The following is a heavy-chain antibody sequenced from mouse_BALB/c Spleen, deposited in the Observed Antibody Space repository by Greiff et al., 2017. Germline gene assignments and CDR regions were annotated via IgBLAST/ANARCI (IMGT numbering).Heavy chain of an antibody. CDR1: GYTFTDYN. J-gene: IGHJ4*01. V-gene: IGHV1S29*02. CDR2: IYPYNGGT. CDR3: ASPHGNYAMDY. D-gene: IGHD2-1*01. Sequence: EVQLVESGPELVKPGASVKISCKASGYTFTDYNMHWVKQSHGKSLEWIGYIYPYNGGTGYNQKFKSKATLTVDNSSSTAYMELRSLTSEDSAVYYCASPHGNYAMDYWGQGTSVTVSS.